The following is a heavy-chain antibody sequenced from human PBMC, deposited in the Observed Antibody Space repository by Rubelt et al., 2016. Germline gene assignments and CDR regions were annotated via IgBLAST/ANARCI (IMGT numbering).Heavy chain of an antibody. CDR3: ARGYYSNSFDY. CDR2: VSGGGGRT. J-gene: IGHJ4*02. Sequence: QAPGRGLEWVSAVSGGGGRTYYPDSVRGRFTISRDNSKNTLFLQMNSLRAEDTAIYYCARGYYSNSFDYWGQGTLVTASS. V-gene: IGHV3-23*01. D-gene: IGHD3-22*01.